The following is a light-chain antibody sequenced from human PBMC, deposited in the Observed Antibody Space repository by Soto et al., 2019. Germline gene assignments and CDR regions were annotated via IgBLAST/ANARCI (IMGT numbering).Light chain of an antibody. CDR3: HQYNNWPIT. CDR2: GAS. J-gene: IGKJ5*01. CDR1: QSVSSN. Sequence: EIVITPSPAPLSVSPGERATLSCRASQSVSSNLAWYQQKPGQAPRLLIYGASTRATGIPARFSGSGSGTEFTLTISSLQSEDFAVYYCHQYNNWPITFGQGTRLEIK. V-gene: IGKV3-15*01.